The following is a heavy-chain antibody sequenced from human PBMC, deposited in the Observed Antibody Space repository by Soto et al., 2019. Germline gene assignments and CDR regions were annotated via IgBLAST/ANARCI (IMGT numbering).Heavy chain of an antibody. V-gene: IGHV1-46*01. D-gene: IGHD3-22*01. CDR3: ARDLGAYDSSGYFFGTIDY. Sequence: ASVKVSCKASGYTFTSYYMHWVRHAPGQGLEWMGIINPSGGSTSYAQKFQGRVTMTRDTSTSTVYMELSSLRSEDTAVYYCARDLGAYDSSGYFFGTIDYWGQGTLVTVSS. J-gene: IGHJ4*02. CDR1: GYTFTSYY. CDR2: INPSGGST.